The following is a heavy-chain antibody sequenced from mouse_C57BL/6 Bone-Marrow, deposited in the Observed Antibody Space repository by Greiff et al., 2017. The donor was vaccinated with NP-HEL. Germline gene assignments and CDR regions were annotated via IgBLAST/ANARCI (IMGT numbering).Heavy chain of an antibody. Sequence: VKLVESGPELVKPGASVKLSCKASGYTFTSYDINWVKQRPGQGLEWIGWIYPRDGSTKYNEKFKGKATLTVDTSSSTAYMELHSLTSEDSAVYFCARGPSLYYFDYWGQGTTLTVSS. CDR3: ARGPSLYYFDY. V-gene: IGHV1-85*01. J-gene: IGHJ2*01. CDR2: IYPRDGST. CDR1: GYTFTSYD. D-gene: IGHD6-1*01.